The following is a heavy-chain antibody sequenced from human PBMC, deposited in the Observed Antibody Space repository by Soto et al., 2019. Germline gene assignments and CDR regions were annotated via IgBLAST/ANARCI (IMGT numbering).Heavy chain of an antibody. CDR2: IYYSGST. J-gene: IGHJ4*02. CDR1: GGSVSSDDYY. Sequence: SETLSLTCTVSGGSVSSDDYYWSWIRQPPGKGLEWIGYIYYSGSTYYNPSLKSRVTISVDTSKTQFSLKLNSVTAADTAVYYCAGEGSSEHVGPFAYGGRGTLDPVSA. V-gene: IGHV4-30-4*01. D-gene: IGHD2-21*01. CDR3: AGEGSSEHVGPFAY.